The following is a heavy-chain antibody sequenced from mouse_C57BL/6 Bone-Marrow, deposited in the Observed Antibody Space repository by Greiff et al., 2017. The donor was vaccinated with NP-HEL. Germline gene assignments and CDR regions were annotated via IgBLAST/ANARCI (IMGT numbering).Heavy chain of an antibody. CDR2: INPNNGGT. Sequence: EVQLQESGPELVKPGASVKIPCKASGYTFTDYNMDWVKQSHGKSLEWIGDINPNNGGTIYNQKFKGKATLTVDKSSSTAYMELRSLTSEDTAVYYCAAMVTTGPWFAYWGQGTLVTVSA. CDR1: GYTFTDYN. V-gene: IGHV1-18*01. D-gene: IGHD2-2*01. CDR3: AAMVTTGPWFAY. J-gene: IGHJ3*01.